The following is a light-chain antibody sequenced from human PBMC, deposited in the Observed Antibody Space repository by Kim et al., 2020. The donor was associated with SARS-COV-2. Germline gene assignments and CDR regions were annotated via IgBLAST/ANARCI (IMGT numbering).Light chain of an antibody. CDR3: NSRDNNDNVM. J-gene: IGLJ3*02. V-gene: IGLV3-19*01. CDR2: GKN. CDR1: SLRSYY. Sequence: SSELTQDLAVSVALGQTVRITCQGDSLRSYYATWYQQKPGQAPILVIYGKNNRPSGIPDRFSGSSSGNTASLTITGTQAGDEADYYCNSRDNNDNVMFGGGTQLTVL.